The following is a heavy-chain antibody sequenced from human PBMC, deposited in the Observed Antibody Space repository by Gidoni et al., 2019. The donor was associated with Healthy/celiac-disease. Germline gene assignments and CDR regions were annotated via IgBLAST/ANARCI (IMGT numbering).Heavy chain of an antibody. D-gene: IGHD2-2*01. CDR2: IKQDGSEK. CDR3: ARVRYCSSTSCSRGWFDP. CDR1: GFTFSSYW. Sequence: LSCAASGFTFSSYWMSWVRQAPGKGLEWVANIKQDGSEKYYVDSVKGRFTISRDNAKNSLYLQMNSLRAEDTAVYYCARVRYCSSTSCSRGWFDPWGQGTLVTVSS. V-gene: IGHV3-7*04. J-gene: IGHJ5*02.